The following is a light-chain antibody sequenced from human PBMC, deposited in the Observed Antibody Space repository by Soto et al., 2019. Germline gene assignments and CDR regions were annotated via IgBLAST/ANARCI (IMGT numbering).Light chain of an antibody. V-gene: IGKV3-20*01. CDR2: GVS. CDR1: QFVSSSY. Sequence: EIGLTQSPGTLSLSPGERTTLSCRASQFVSSSYLAWYQQTPGQAPRLLIYGVSSRATGIPDRFSGSGSGTDFTLPISRLEPEDFAVYYCQQYGSSGTFGQGTKVAIK. CDR3: QQYGSSGT. J-gene: IGKJ1*01.